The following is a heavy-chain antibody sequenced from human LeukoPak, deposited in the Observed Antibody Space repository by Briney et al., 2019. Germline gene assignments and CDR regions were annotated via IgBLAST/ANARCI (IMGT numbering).Heavy chain of an antibody. CDR2: IKLDGSEK. Sequence: GGSLRLSCVASGFTFGKYWMRWVRQAPGKGQEWVAKIKLDGSEKNYVDSVKGRFTISRDNTKNSLYLQMNSLRAEDTAVYYCARDGLGGVVVPAAPDYFDYWGQGTLVTVSS. CDR1: GFTFGKYW. V-gene: IGHV3-7*03. J-gene: IGHJ4*02. D-gene: IGHD2-2*01. CDR3: ARDGLGGVVVPAAPDYFDY.